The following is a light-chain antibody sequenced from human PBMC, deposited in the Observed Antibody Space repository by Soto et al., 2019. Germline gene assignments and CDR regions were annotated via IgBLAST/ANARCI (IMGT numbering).Light chain of an antibody. CDR3: QQYGSSPRT. V-gene: IGKV3-20*01. Sequence: EIVLTQSPVTLSLSPGERATLSCRASQSISSSYLAWYQQKPGQAPRLLIYGASTRAPGVLDMFSGSGYGTDFTLTISRLEPEDFAVYYCQQYGSSPRTFGQGTRLEMK. CDR1: QSISSSY. CDR2: GAS. J-gene: IGKJ5*01.